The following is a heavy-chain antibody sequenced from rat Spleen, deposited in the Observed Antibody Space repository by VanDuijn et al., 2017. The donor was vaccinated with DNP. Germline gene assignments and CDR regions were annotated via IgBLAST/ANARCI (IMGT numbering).Heavy chain of an antibody. D-gene: IGHD1-11*01. CDR2: IRYEGGTT. V-gene: IGHV5-22*01. Sequence: EVQLVESGGGLVQPGGSMRLSCPASGFTFSNFPMAWVRQAPTKGLEWVASIRYEGGTTYYGDSVKGRFTVSRDDSTSTLYLQMDSLRSEDTATYYCARRVYGGYLDYWGQGVVVTVSS. J-gene: IGHJ2*01. CDR3: ARRVYGGYLDY. CDR1: GFTFSNFP.